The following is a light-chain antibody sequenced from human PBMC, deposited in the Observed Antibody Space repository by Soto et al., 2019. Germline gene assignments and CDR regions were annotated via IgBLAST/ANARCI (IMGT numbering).Light chain of an antibody. CDR1: SSNIGAGYD. CDR2: GNS. CDR3: QSYASSLGGYV. J-gene: IGLJ1*01. Sequence: QSVLTQPPSVSGAPGQRVTISCTGSSSNIGAGYDVHWYQQLPGTAPKLLIYGNSNRPSGVPDRFSGSKSGTSASLAITGLRGEDEADYSCQSYASSLGGYVFGTGTKLTVL. V-gene: IGLV1-40*01.